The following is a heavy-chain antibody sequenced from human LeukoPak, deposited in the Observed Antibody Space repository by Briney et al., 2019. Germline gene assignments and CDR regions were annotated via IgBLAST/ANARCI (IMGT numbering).Heavy chain of an antibody. CDR2: IIPIFGTA. Sequence: SVKVSCKASGGTFSSYAISWVRQAPGQGLEWMGGIIPIFGTANYAQKFWGRVTITADESTSTAYMELSSLRSEDTAVYYCARDSPYSSSWLNWFDPWGQGTLVTVSS. D-gene: IGHD6-13*01. J-gene: IGHJ5*02. V-gene: IGHV1-69*13. CDR3: ARDSPYSSSWLNWFDP. CDR1: GGTFSSYA.